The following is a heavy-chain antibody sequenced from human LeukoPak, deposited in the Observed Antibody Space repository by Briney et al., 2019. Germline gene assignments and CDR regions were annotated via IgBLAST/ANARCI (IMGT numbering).Heavy chain of an antibody. Sequence: SETLSLTCSVSGASISNYHWNWVRQTAGSGLEWIGRITTSGNTNYNPSLKGRVTVSLDTSKNQFSLIVTSVTAADTAVYYCARAPNIYSSTWYLAYWGQGILVTVSS. CDR2: ITTSGNT. CDR1: GASISNYH. J-gene: IGHJ4*02. CDR3: ARAPNIYSSTWYLAY. V-gene: IGHV4-4*07. D-gene: IGHD6-13*01.